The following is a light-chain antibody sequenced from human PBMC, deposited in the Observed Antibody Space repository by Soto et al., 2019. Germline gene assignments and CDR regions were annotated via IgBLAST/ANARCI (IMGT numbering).Light chain of an antibody. CDR3: HQYGTSPFT. V-gene: IGKV3-11*01. CDR1: QSVSSY. Sequence: EMVFTQSLATLSLSPGERATLSCRASQSVSSYLAWYQQKPVQAPRLLIYDASNRATGIPARFSGSGSGTDFTLTINRLEPEDFGVYYCHQYGTSPFTFGQGTRLEIK. CDR2: DAS. J-gene: IGKJ5*01.